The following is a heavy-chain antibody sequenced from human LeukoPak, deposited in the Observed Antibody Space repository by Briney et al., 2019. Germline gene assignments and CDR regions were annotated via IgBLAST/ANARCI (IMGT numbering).Heavy chain of an antibody. CDR1: GGSVSSGSYY. Sequence: PSETLSLTCTVSGGSVSSGSYYWSWIRQPPGKGLEWTGYIYHSGSTNYNPSLKSRVTISVDTSKNQFSLKLSSVTAADTAVYYCASVAVAGRPVDYWGQGTLVTVSS. CDR3: ASVAVAGRPVDY. CDR2: IYHSGST. D-gene: IGHD6-19*01. J-gene: IGHJ4*02. V-gene: IGHV4-61*01.